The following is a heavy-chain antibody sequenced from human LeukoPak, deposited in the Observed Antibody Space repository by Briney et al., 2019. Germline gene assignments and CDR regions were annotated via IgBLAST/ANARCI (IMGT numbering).Heavy chain of an antibody. CDR1: GGSISSYY. J-gene: IGHJ2*01. CDR3: ARWGVTTPADL. Sequence: ETLSLTCTVSGGSISSYYWSWIRQPPGKGLEWIGYIYYSGSTNYNPSLKSRVTISVDTSKNQFSLKLSSVTAADTAVYYCARWGVTTPADLWGRGTLVTVSS. CDR2: IYYSGST. V-gene: IGHV4-59*08. D-gene: IGHD4-17*01.